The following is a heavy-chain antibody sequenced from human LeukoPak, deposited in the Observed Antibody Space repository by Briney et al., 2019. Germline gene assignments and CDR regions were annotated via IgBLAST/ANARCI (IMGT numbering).Heavy chain of an antibody. CDR1: GQTFTFYF. CDR2: INPKGGTT. CDR3: TRAPNFDSGSYRHFQQ. J-gene: IGHJ1*01. Sequence: AASVKVSCKAAGQTFTFYFMHWVRQAPGQGFEWMGDINPKGGTTTYAQKFQGRVSMTTDTSTNTVYMELNSLRSDDTAVYYCTRAPNFDSGSYRHFQQWGQGTLVIVS. V-gene: IGHV1-46*01. D-gene: IGHD3-10*01.